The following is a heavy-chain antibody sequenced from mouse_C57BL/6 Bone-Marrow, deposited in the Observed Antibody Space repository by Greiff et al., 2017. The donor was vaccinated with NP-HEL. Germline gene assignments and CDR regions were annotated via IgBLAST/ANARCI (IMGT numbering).Heavy chain of an antibody. J-gene: IGHJ2*01. CDR1: GYTFTSYW. V-gene: IGHV1-52*01. Sequence: QVQLQQSGAELVRPGSSVKLSCKASGYTFTSYWMHWVKQRPIQGLEWIGNIDPSDSETHYNQKFKDKATLTVDISSSTAYMQLSSLTSEDSAVYYCALLSITTVVAPYFDYWGQGTTLTVSS. CDR3: ALLSITTVVAPYFDY. D-gene: IGHD1-1*01. CDR2: IDPSDSET.